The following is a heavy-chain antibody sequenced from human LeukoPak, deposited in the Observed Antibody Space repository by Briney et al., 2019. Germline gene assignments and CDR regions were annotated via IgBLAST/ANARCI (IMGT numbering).Heavy chain of an antibody. D-gene: IGHD4-17*01. V-gene: IGHV4-34*01. CDR3: ARVMTTVTTFKTYSYGMDV. CDR1: GGSFSGSY. Sequence: SETLSLTCAVYGGSFSGSYWTWIRQPPGKGLEWIGEINHGGSTNYNPSLKSRVTISLDTSKNQFSLRLSSVTAADTAVYYCARVMTTVTTFKTYSYGMDVWGQGTTVTVSS. J-gene: IGHJ6*02. CDR2: INHGGST.